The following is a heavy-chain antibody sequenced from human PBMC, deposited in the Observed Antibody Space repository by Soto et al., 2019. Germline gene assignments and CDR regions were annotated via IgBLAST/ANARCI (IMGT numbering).Heavy chain of an antibody. J-gene: IGHJ4*02. CDR3: AKVGRVHYGSGNDHNTYADY. V-gene: IGHV3-23*01. Sequence: GGSLRLSCAASGFTFSSYAMSWVRQAPGKGLEWVSAISGSGGSTYYADSVKGRFTISRDNSKNRRYLQMNSLRTWDKAVYYCAKVGRVHYGSGNDHNTYADYWGQGTLVTVSS. CDR2: ISGSGGST. CDR1: GFTFSSYA. D-gene: IGHD3-10*01.